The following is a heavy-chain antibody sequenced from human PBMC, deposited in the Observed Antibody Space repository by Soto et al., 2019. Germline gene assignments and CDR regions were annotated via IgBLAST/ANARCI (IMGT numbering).Heavy chain of an antibody. Sequence: QVQLVESGGGVVQPGRSLRLSCAASGFTFNNYGMHLVLQAPGKGLEWVALIWHDGSKKAYADSVKGRFTISRDNSKNTLNLQMNSLRVEDTAVYYCTRAAIRGELLDYWGQGTQVTVSS. CDR2: IWHDGSKK. CDR1: GFTFNNYG. D-gene: IGHD1-26*01. J-gene: IGHJ4*02. V-gene: IGHV3-33*01. CDR3: TRAAIRGELLDY.